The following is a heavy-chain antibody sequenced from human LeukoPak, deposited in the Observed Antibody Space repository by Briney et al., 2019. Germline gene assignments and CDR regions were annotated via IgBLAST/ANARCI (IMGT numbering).Heavy chain of an antibody. D-gene: IGHD3-10*01. CDR1: GGSISSGGYY. CDR2: IYYSGST. Sequence: KASETLSLTCTVSGGSISSGGYYWSWIRQHPGKGLEWIGYIYYSGSTYYNPSLKSRVTISVDTSKNQFSLKLSSVTAADTAVYYCARERSMVRGVTVFDYWAREPWSPSPQ. CDR3: ARERSMVRGVTVFDY. J-gene: IGHJ4*02. V-gene: IGHV4-31*03.